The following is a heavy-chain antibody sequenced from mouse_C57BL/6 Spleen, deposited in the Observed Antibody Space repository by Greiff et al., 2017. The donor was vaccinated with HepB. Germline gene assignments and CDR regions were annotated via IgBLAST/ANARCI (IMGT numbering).Heavy chain of an antibody. CDR1: GFTFTDYY. CDR2: IRNKANGYTT. Sequence: DVQLVESGGGLVQPGGSLSLSCAASGFTFTDYYMSWVRQPPGKALEWLGFIRNKANGYTTEYSASVKGRFTISRDNSQSILYLQMNALRAEDSATYYCASPGYYGSSAMDYWGQGTSVTVSS. CDR3: ASPGYYGSSAMDY. J-gene: IGHJ4*01. D-gene: IGHD1-1*01. V-gene: IGHV7-3*01.